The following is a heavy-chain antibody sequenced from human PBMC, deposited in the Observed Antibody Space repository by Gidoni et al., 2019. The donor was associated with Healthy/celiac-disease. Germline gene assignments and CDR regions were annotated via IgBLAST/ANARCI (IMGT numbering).Heavy chain of an antibody. D-gene: IGHD4-17*01. Sequence: QVQLVESGGGVVQPGRSLRLSCAASGFTFSSYGMHWVRQAPGKGLEWVAVISYDGSNKYYADSVKGRFTISRDNSKNTLYLQMNSLRAEDTAVYYCAKDVYDYGDLFGMDVWGQGTTVTVSS. J-gene: IGHJ6*02. CDR1: GFTFSSYG. V-gene: IGHV3-30*18. CDR3: AKDVYDYGDLFGMDV. CDR2: ISYDGSNK.